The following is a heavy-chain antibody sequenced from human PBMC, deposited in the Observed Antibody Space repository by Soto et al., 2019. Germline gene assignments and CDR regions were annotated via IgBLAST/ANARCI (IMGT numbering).Heavy chain of an antibody. CDR1: GFTFSSYA. V-gene: IGHV3-30-3*01. J-gene: IGHJ4*02. CDR2: ISYDGSNK. CDR3: ARDKGPDDFWSGLDY. D-gene: IGHD3-3*01. Sequence: QVQLVESGGGVVQPGRSLRLSCAASGFTFSSYAMHWVRQAPGKGLEWVAVISYDGSNKYYADSVKGRFTISRDNSKNTLYLQMNSLRAEDTAVYYCARDKGPDDFWSGLDYWGQGTLVTVSS.